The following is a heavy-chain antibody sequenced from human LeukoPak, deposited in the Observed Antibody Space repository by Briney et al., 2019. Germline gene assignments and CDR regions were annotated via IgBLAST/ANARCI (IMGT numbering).Heavy chain of an antibody. V-gene: IGHV4-39*01. J-gene: IGHJ4*02. CDR2: IYYSGST. D-gene: IGHD1-26*01. Sequence: PSETLSLTCTVSGGSISSSSYYWGWIRQPPGKGLEWSGSIYYSGSTYYNPSLKSRVTISVDTSKTQFSLKLSSVTAADTAVYYCARIVGASDYWGQGTLVTVSS. CDR1: GGSISSSSYY. CDR3: ARIVGASDY.